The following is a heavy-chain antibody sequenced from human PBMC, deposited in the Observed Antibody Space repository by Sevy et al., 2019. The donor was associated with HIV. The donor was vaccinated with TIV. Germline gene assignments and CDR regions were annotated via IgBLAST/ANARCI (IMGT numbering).Heavy chain of an antibody. CDR1: GFTFSGSA. CDR2: IRSKANSYAT. Sequence: GGSLRLSCAASGFTFSGSAMHWVRQASGKGLEWVGRIRSKANSYATAYAASVKGRFTISRDDSKNTAYLQMNSLKTEDTAVYYCTSGYSYGFPTLYYYYGMDVWRQGTTVTVSS. D-gene: IGHD5-18*01. J-gene: IGHJ6*02. V-gene: IGHV3-73*01. CDR3: TSGYSYGFPTLYYYYGMDV.